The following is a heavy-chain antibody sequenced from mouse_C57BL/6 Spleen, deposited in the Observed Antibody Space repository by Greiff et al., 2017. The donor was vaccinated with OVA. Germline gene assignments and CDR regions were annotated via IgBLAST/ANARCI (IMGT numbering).Heavy chain of an antibody. CDR1: GYTFTSYW. CDR3: ARETYSYAMDY. D-gene: IGHD2-10*01. Sequence: VQRVESGAELAKPGASVKLSCKASGYTFTSYWMHWVKQRPGQGLEWIGYINPSSGYTKYNQKFKDKATLTADKSSSTAYMQLSSLTYEDSAVYYCARETYSYAMDYWGQGTSVTVSS. J-gene: IGHJ4*01. CDR2: INPSSGYT. V-gene: IGHV1-7*01.